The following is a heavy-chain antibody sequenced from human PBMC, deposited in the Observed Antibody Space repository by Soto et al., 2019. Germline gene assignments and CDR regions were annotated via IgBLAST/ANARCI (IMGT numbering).Heavy chain of an antibody. J-gene: IGHJ6*02. Sequence: QLQLQESGPGLVKPSETLSLTCTVSGGSISSSSYYWGWIRQPPGKGLEWIGSIYYSGSTYYNPSLKSRVTISVDTSKNQFSLTLSSVTAADTAVYYCARPSYYDILTGSGGADVWGQGTTVTVSS. CDR3: ARPSYYDILTGSGGADV. CDR1: GGSISSSSYY. CDR2: IYYSGST. D-gene: IGHD3-9*01. V-gene: IGHV4-39*01.